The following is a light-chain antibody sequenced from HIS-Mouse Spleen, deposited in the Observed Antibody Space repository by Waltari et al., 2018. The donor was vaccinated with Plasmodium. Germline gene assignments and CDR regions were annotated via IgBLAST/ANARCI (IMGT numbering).Light chain of an antibody. J-gene: IGLJ3*02. CDR3: CSYAGSSTNWV. Sequence: QSALTQPASVSGSPGQSITISCTGTSSDVGSYNIVSWYQQHPGKAPKLMIYEGSKRPSVVSNRFSGSKSGNTASLTISGLQAEDEADYYCCSYAGSSTNWVFGGGTKLTVL. CDR1: SSDVGSYNI. V-gene: IGLV2-23*01. CDR2: EGS.